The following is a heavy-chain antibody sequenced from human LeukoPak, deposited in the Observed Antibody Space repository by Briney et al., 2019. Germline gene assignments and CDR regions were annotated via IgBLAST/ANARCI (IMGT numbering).Heavy chain of an antibody. D-gene: IGHD6-13*01. J-gene: IGHJ6*04. CDR1: GYSFSNYW. CDR2: IYPGDSDT. CDR3: ARPSAAGSYYSGMDV. V-gene: IGHV5-51*01. Sequence: PGESLKISCKGSGYSFSNYWIGWVRQMPGKGLEWMGIIYPGDSDTRYSPSFQGQVTIPVDKSISTAYLQWSSLKASDTAMYYCARPSAAGSYYSGMDVWGKGTTVTVSS.